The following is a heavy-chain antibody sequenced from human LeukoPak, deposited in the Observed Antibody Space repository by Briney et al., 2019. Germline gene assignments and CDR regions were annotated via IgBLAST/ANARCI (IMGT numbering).Heavy chain of an antibody. J-gene: IGHJ3*02. Sequence: SETLSLTCTVSGGSISSYYWSWIRQPAGKGLESIGHISTSGSTNYNPSLKSRVTISVDTAKNQFSLKLSSVTAADTAVYYCARHRLGATRSFDTWGQGTMVTVSS. V-gene: IGHV4-4*07. CDR1: GGSISSYY. CDR2: ISTSGST. D-gene: IGHD4/OR15-4a*01. CDR3: ARHRLGATRSFDT.